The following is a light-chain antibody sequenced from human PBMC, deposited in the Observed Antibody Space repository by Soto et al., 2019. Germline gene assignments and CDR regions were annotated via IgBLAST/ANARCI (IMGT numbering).Light chain of an antibody. Sequence: DIQMTQSPSSLSASVGDRVTITCRASQGIRIDLGWYQQKPGKAPKRLIYAASSLESGVPSRFSGSGSGTEFTLTISSLQPEDFATYYCLQHNTYPFTVGPGTKVDLK. J-gene: IGKJ3*01. CDR3: LQHNTYPFT. CDR1: QGIRID. V-gene: IGKV1-17*01. CDR2: AAS.